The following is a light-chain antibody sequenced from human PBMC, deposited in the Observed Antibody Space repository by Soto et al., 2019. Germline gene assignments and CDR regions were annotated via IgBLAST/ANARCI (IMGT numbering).Light chain of an antibody. CDR1: QSLLYSDGNTY. Sequence: DVVVTQSPLSLPVTIGQPASISCKSSQSLLYSDGNTYLIWYQQRPGRSPRRLIYSVSNRDSGVPDRFSGRGSGTDFTLKIDRVEAEDVGVYYCMQGTYWPYTFGQGTKLEI. V-gene: IGKV2-30*01. J-gene: IGKJ2*01. CDR3: MQGTYWPYT. CDR2: SVS.